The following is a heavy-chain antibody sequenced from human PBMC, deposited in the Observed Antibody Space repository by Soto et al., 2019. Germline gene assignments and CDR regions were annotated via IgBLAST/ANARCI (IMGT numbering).Heavy chain of an antibody. J-gene: IGHJ3*02. D-gene: IGHD3-22*01. CDR1: GFTFDKYY. CDR3: AKGYLYYDTSPYPDAFDM. Sequence: VGSLRLSCAASGFTFDKYYMSWVRQAPGKGLEWVANIKQDGSDEKYVDSVKGRFTVSRDNSQNTLYLQLNSLRAEDTAVYYCAKGYLYYDTSPYPDAFDMWGQGTMVTVSS. V-gene: IGHV3-7*03. CDR2: IKQDGSDE.